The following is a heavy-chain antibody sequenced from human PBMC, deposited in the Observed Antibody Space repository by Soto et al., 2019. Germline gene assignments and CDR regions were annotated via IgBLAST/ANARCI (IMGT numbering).Heavy chain of an antibody. CDR3: ARHFDVDPSLDQYYFDL. D-gene: IGHD3-9*01. Sequence: QVQLQESGPGLVKPSETLSLTCTVSGVSITPYFWSWIRQPAGKAPEWVGHIYASGRTTYNPSLKSPVTMFVSQTQVSLMLTSVTAADTAVYYCARHFDVDPSLDQYYFDLWGRGALVTVSS. J-gene: IGHJ2*01. V-gene: IGHV4-4*07. CDR2: IYASGRT. CDR1: GVSITPYF.